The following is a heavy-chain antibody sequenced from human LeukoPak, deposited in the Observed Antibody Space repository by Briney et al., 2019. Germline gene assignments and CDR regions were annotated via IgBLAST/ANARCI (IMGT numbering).Heavy chain of an antibody. CDR1: GFTFSSYA. V-gene: IGHV3-64D*06. D-gene: IGHD3-9*01. CDR2: IISNGGST. J-gene: IGHJ4*02. Sequence: GGSLRLSCSASGFTFSSYAMHWVRQAPGKGLEYASGIISNGGSTYYADSVKGRFTTSRDNSKNTLYLQMSSLRAEDTAVYYCVKVLTGYYYYFDSWGQGTLVTVSS. CDR3: VKVLTGYYYYFDS.